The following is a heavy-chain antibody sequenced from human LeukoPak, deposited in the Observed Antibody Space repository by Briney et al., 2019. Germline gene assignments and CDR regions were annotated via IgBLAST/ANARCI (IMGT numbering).Heavy chain of an antibody. CDR3: ARDMDGDLDY. J-gene: IGHJ4*02. Sequence: GGSRRLSCAASGFTFSTYYMAWVRQAPGKGLEWVANIKADGSRKNYVDSVKGRFTISRDNAKNSVYLEMNSLRGEDTAVYYCARDMDGDLDYWGQGTLVTVSS. CDR2: IKADGSRK. V-gene: IGHV3-7*05. CDR1: GFTFSTYY. D-gene: IGHD4-17*01.